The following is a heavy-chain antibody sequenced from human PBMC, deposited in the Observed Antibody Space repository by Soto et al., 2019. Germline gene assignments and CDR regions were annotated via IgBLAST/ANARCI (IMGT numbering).Heavy chain of an antibody. D-gene: IGHD3-22*01. Sequence: QVQLVESGGGVVQPGRSLRLSCAASGCTFSSYGMHWVRQAPGKGLEWVAVIWYDGSNKYYADSVKGRFTISRDNSKNTLYLQMNSLRAEDTAVYYCARDRGSGYLGILDYWGQGTLVTVSS. J-gene: IGHJ4*02. CDR3: ARDRGSGYLGILDY. CDR2: IWYDGSNK. V-gene: IGHV3-33*01. CDR1: GCTFSSYG.